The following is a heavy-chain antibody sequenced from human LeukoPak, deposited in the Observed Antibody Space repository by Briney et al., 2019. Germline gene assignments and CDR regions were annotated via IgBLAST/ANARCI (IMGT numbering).Heavy chain of an antibody. D-gene: IGHD4-23*01. CDR3: ARDLRGNSEGHFDY. V-gene: IGHV4-59*01. CDR1: GGSISSYY. J-gene: IGHJ4*02. Sequence: PSETLSLTCTVSGGSISSYYWSWIRQPPGKGLEWIGYIYYSGSTNYNPSLKSRVTISVDTSKNQFSLKLSSVTAADTAVYYCARDLRGNSEGHFDYWGQGTLVTVSS. CDR2: IYYSGST.